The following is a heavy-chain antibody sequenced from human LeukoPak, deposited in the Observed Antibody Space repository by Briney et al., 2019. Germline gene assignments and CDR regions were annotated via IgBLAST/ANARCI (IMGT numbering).Heavy chain of an antibody. CDR1: GDSVSSNSAA. Sequence: SQTLSLTCAISGDSVSSNSAAWNWIRQSPSRGLEWLGRTYYRSKWYNGYAVSVKSRVTINPDTSKNQFSLQLNSVTPEDTAVYYCARVFSSAYDTSFDYWGQGTLVTASS. D-gene: IGHD5-12*01. CDR3: ARVFSSAYDTSFDY. V-gene: IGHV6-1*01. CDR2: TYYRSKWYN. J-gene: IGHJ4*02.